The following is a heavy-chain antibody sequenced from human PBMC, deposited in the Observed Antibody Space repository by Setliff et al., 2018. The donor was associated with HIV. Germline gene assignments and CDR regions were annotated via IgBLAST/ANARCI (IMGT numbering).Heavy chain of an antibody. V-gene: IGHV1-69*13. Sequence: ASVKVSCKASGDIFSRYGISWVRQAPGQGLEWMGGIIPIYGTANSARKFQGRVTITADESTSTAYMELSTLRSEDTAVYFCARDGGYSGHQWFGDAFDIWGQGTMVTVSS. CDR2: IIPIYGTA. D-gene: IGHD5-12*01. CDR3: ARDGGYSGHQWFGDAFDI. CDR1: GDIFSRYG. J-gene: IGHJ3*02.